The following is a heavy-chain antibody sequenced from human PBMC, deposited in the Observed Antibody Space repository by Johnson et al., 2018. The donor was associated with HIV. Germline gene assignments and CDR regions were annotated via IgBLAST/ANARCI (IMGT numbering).Heavy chain of an antibody. CDR2: IYSGGST. CDR3: ARSSGSY. J-gene: IGHJ4*03. CDR1: GLMFDDYA. Sequence: EVQLVESGGGVVQPGRSLRLSCAASGLMFDDYAMHWVRQAPGKGLEWVSGIYSGGSTYYADSVKGRFTISRDNSKNTLYLQMNSLRAEDTAVYYCARSSGSY. V-gene: IGHV3-66*01. D-gene: IGHD1-26*01.